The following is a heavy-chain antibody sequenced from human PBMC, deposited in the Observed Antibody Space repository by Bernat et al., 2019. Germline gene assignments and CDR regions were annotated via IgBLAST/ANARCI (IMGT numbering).Heavy chain of an antibody. V-gene: IGHV4-34*01. CDR2: INHSGST. CDR3: ARCYWFDP. CDR1: GGSFSGYY. J-gene: IGHJ5*02. Sequence: QVQLQQWGAGLLKPSETLSLTCAVYGGSFSGYYWSWIRQPPGKGLEWIGEINHSGSTNYNPSLKSRVTISVDTSKNQFSLKLSSVTAADTAVYYCARCYWFDPWGQGTLVTVSS.